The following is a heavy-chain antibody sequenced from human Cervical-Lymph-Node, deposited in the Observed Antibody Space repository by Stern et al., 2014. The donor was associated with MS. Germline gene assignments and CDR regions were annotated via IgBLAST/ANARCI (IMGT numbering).Heavy chain of an antibody. CDR2: INPSGGST. V-gene: IGHV1-46*01. Sequence: MQLVESGAEVKKPGASAKVSCKASGYTFTTYYIHWVRQAPGQGLEWMGIINPSGGSTSYAQKFQGRVTLTRDTSTSTVYMELNSLRSDDTAVYYCAREHTAMGFGYWGQGTLVTVSS. CDR3: AREHTAMGFGY. D-gene: IGHD5-18*01. CDR1: GYTFTTYY. J-gene: IGHJ4*02.